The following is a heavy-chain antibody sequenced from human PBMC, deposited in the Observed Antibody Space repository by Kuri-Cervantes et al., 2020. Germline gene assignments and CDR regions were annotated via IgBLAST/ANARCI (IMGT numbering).Heavy chain of an antibody. V-gene: IGHV4-39*07. J-gene: IGHJ2*01. CDR3: ARGGYSSSRARWYFDL. D-gene: IGHD6-13*01. CDR1: GGSISSSHSY. Sequence: SETLSLTCTVSGGSISSSHSYWGWIRQPPGKGLEWIGSIYYSGSTYYNPSLKSRVTISVDTSKNQFSLKLSSVTAADTAVYYCARGGYSSSRARWYFDLWGRGTLVTVSS. CDR2: IYYSGST.